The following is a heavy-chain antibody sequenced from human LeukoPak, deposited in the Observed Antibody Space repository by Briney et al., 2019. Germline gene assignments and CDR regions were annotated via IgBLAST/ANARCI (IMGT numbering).Heavy chain of an antibody. J-gene: IGHJ3*02. V-gene: IGHV3-30*03. CDR1: GFTFSSYG. Sequence: GGSLRLSCAASGFTFSSYGMHWVRQAPGKGLEWVAVISYDGSNKYYADSVKGRFTISRDNSKNTLYLQMNSLRAEDTAVYYCARTAGWYDAFDIWGQGTMVTVSS. CDR2: ISYDGSNK. CDR3: ARTAGWYDAFDI. D-gene: IGHD6-19*01.